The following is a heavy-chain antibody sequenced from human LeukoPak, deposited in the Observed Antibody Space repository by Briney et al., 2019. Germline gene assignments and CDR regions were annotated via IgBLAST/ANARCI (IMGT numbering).Heavy chain of an antibody. Sequence: SQTLSLTCAISGDSVSSNSAAWNWIRQSPSRGLEWLGRTYYRSKLYNDYAVSVKSRITINPDTSKNQFSLQLNSVTPEDTAVYYCARDGGGLDSSSWSYYYYYGMDVWGQGTTVTVSS. J-gene: IGHJ6*02. CDR1: GDSVSSNSAA. D-gene: IGHD6-13*01. CDR3: ARDGGGLDSSSWSYYYYYGMDV. V-gene: IGHV6-1*01. CDR2: TYYRSKLYN.